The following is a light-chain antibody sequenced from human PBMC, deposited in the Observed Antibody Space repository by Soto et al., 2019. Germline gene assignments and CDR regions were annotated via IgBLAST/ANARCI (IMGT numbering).Light chain of an antibody. Sequence: QPVPTQSPSASASLGASVKLTCTLSSGHSDYAIAWHQQHPEKGPRYLMKVNIDGSHIKGDGIPDRFSGSSSGAERFLTIASLQSEDEADYYCQTWGTGFWVFGGGTKVTVL. J-gene: IGLJ3*02. CDR2: VNIDGSH. V-gene: IGLV4-69*01. CDR3: QTWGTGFWV. CDR1: SGHSDYA.